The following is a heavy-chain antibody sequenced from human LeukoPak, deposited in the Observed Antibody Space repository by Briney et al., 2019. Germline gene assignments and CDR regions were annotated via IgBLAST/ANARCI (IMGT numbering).Heavy chain of an antibody. CDR2: TYYRSKWYN. Sequence: PSQTPSLTCVISVDSVSSNSAAWNWIRQTPSKGLEWLGRTYYRSKWYNDYAVSVKSRITISPDTSKNQFSLQLNSVTPEDTAVYYCAQGSSSVDYWGQGTLVTVSS. V-gene: IGHV6-1*01. J-gene: IGHJ4*02. CDR3: AQGSSSVDY. CDR1: VDSVSSNSAA. D-gene: IGHD6-6*01.